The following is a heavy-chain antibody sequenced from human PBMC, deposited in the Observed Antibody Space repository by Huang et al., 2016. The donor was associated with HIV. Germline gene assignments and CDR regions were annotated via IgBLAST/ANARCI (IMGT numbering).Heavy chain of an antibody. J-gene: IGHJ3*02. D-gene: IGHD3-22*01. V-gene: IGHV1-18*01. CDR2: ISAPRGDT. CDR3: ARDPKYHRIGYYRQRRGIDI. CDR1: GYTFTSYG. Sequence: QIQLMQSGPELKQPGASGKVSCKASGYTFTSYGITWVRKAPGQGPEWMVWISAPRGDTEYAQKVQGRVTLTTDTSTNIAYMELRSLRSDDTAKYYCARDPKYHRIGYYRQRRGIDIWGQGTMVIVSS.